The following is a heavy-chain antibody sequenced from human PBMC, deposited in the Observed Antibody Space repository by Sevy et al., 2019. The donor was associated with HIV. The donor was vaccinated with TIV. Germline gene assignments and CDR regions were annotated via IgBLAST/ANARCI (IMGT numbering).Heavy chain of an antibody. Sequence: GGSLRLSCAASGFTFSSYAMHWVRQAPGKGLEWVAVISYDGSNKYYADSVNGRFTISRDNSKNTLYLQMNSLRAEDTAVYYCARETGGDYSGGYFDYWGQGTLVTVSS. V-gene: IGHV3-30-3*01. J-gene: IGHJ4*02. D-gene: IGHD4-17*01. CDR1: GFTFSSYA. CDR2: ISYDGSNK. CDR3: ARETGGDYSGGYFDY.